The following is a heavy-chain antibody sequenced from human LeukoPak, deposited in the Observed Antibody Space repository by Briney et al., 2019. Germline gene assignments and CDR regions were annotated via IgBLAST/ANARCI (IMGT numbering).Heavy chain of an antibody. Sequence: PGGSLRLSCAASGCTFSSYAMSWVLQAPGKGLEWVSTFSGSGGSTYYADSVEGRFTISRDNSKNTLYLQMNSLRAEDTAVYYCSKDGDYCGGDCYFGTFDIWGQGTMVTVSS. CDR2: FSGSGGST. CDR3: SKDGDYCGGDCYFGTFDI. D-gene: IGHD2-21*02. V-gene: IGHV3-23*01. CDR1: GCTFSSYA. J-gene: IGHJ3*02.